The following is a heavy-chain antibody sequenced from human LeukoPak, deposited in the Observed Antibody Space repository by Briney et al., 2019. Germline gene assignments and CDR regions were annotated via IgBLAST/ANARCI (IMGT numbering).Heavy chain of an antibody. V-gene: IGHV3-30*18. J-gene: IGHJ3*02. CDR1: GFSFSDYD. CDR3: AKYAYNWNAPDGFDM. D-gene: IGHD1-1*01. Sequence: PGGSLRLSCRASGFSFSDYDMHWVRQAPGKGLEWVAVISYDGSRKHYGDSVKGRFTISRDNSENTLFLQMNSLRTDDTSVYFCAKYAYNWNAPDGFDMWGQGTMVIVSS. CDR2: ISYDGSRK.